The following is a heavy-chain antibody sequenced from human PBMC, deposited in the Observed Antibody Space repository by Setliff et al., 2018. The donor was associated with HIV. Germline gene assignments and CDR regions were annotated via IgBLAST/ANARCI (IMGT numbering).Heavy chain of an antibody. CDR1: GSSISSNYY. Sequence: SETLSLTCTVSGSSISSNYYWAWIRQAPGKGLEWIGEINHSGNMNYNPSLKSRVTISVDTSKNQFSLKLTSLTAADTAVYYCARERIDAFDIWGQGTMVTVSS. CDR3: ARERIDAFDI. V-gene: IGHV4-38-2*02. J-gene: IGHJ3*02. D-gene: IGHD2-15*01. CDR2: INHSGNM.